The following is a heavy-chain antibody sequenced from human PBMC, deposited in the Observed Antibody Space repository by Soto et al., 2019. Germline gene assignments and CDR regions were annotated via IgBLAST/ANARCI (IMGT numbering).Heavy chain of an antibody. V-gene: IGHV3-7*03. CDR1: GFTFSSYW. J-gene: IGHJ4*02. CDR2: MKLDGSEK. CDR3: SKGWGDH. D-gene: IGHD3-16*01. Sequence: GGSLRLSCAASGFTFSSYWMSWVRQAPGKGLEWVANMKLDGSEKYYVDSVKGRFTISKDNAKTSVYLQMNSLRAEDTAVYYFSKGWGDHWGQGTLVTVSS.